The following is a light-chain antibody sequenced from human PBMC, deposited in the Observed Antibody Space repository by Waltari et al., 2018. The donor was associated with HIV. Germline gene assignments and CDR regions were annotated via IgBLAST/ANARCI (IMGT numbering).Light chain of an antibody. V-gene: IGLV3-21*02. Sequence: SYVLTQPPSVSVAPGQTASIPCGGNNIGSVHWYQQKPGQAPVMVVYANSGRPAGIPERFSGSNSGNTATLTISGVEAGDEADYYCQVWDSNADHLVVFGGGTKLTV. J-gene: IGLJ2*01. CDR2: ANS. CDR1: NIGS. CDR3: QVWDSNADHLVV.